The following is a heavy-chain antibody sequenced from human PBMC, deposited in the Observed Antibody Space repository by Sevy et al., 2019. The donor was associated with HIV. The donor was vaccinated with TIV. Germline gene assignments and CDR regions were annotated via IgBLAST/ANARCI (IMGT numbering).Heavy chain of an antibody. CDR1: GFTFSNAC. J-gene: IGHJ6*02. V-gene: IGHV3-15*01. D-gene: IGHD2-8*02. Sequence: GSLRLSCAASGFTFSNACMSWVRQAPGKGLEWVGRIKSKTDGGTTDYVAPVKGRFTISRDDSKNTLFLQMNSLKTEDTAVYYCSTDPIIVLLVTDGMDVWGQGTTVTVSS. CDR3: STDPIIVLLVTDGMDV. CDR2: IKSKTDGGTT.